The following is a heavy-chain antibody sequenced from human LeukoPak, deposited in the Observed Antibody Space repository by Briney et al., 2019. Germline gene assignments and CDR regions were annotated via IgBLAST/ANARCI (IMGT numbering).Heavy chain of an antibody. J-gene: IGHJ4*02. V-gene: IGHV4-39*01. CDR1: GDSISSSSDY. D-gene: IGHD1/OR15-1a*01. CDR2: IYYSEST. CDR3: ASLLGSWNNERYFDY. Sequence: SETLSLTCTVSGDSISSSSDYWGWIRQPPGKGLEWIGSIYYSESTYYNPSLKSRVTIYVDTSKNQFSLKLSSVTAADTAVYYCASLLGSWNNERYFDYWGQGTLVTVSS.